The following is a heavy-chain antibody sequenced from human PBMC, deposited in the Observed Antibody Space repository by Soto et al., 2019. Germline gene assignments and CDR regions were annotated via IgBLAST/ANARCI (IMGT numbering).Heavy chain of an antibody. V-gene: IGHV3-33*01. Sequence: QVQLVESGGGVVHPGRSLRLSCAASGITFSSYGMHWVRQAPGKGLEWVAVIWYDGSNQYYADSVKGRFTISRDNSKNMVYLQMNSLRVEDTAVYHCASTSHWGQGTLVTVSS. CDR1: GITFSSYG. J-gene: IGHJ4*02. CDR3: ASTSH. CDR2: IWYDGSNQ.